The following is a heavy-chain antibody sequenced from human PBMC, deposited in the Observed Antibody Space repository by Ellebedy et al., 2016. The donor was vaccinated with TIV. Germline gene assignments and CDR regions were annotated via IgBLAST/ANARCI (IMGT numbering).Heavy chain of an antibody. CDR3: AREVEPSQYAFDI. D-gene: IGHD1-1*01. J-gene: IGHJ3*02. V-gene: IGHV4-59*12. CDR1: GGSISSYY. CDR2: IYYSGST. Sequence: MPSETLSLTCTVSGGSISSYYWSWIRQPPGKGLEWIGYIYYSGSTNYNPSLKSRVTISVDTSKNQFSLKLSSVTAADTAVYYCAREVEPSQYAFDIWGQGTMVTVSS.